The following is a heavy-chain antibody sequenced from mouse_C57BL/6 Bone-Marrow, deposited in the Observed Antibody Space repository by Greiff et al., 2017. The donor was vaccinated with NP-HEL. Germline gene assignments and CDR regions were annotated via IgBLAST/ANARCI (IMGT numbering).Heavy chain of an antibody. CDR2: INPSTGGT. Sequence: VQLQQPGAELVKPGASVKISCKASGYSFTGYYMNWVKQSPEKSLEWIGEINPSTGGTTYNQKFKAKATLTVDKSSSTAYMQLKSLTSEDSAVYYCARWGTTVVPPAWFAYWGQGTLVTVSA. J-gene: IGHJ3*01. V-gene: IGHV1-42*01. D-gene: IGHD1-1*01. CDR3: ARWGTTVVPPAWFAY. CDR1: GYSFTGYY.